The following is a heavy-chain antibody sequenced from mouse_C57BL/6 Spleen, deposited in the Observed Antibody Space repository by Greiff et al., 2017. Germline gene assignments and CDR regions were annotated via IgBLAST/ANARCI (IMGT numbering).Heavy chain of an antibody. V-gene: IGHV6-6*01. CDR3: LYDYDGGYAMDY. CDR1: GFTFSDAW. D-gene: IGHD2-4*01. Sequence: EVKVEESGGGLVQPGGSMKLSCAASGFTFSDAWMDWVRQSPEKGLEWVAEIRNKANNRATYYAESVKGRFTISRDDSKSSVYLQMNSLRAEDTGIYYCLYDYDGGYAMDYWGQGTSVTVSS. CDR2: IRNKANNRAT. J-gene: IGHJ4*01.